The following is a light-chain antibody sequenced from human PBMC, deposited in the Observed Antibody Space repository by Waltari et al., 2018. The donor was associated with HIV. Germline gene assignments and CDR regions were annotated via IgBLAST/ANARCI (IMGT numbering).Light chain of an antibody. J-gene: IGLJ3*02. CDR3: AAWDVTLHGWV. Sequence: QSVLTQSPSASGTPGQRVTISCSGSSSNIGINTINWFQPRPGTAPKLLLFNDNERPSGVPDRFSGSKSGTSASLAISGLQSEDEANYYCAAWDVTLHGWVFGGGTKVTVL. CDR2: NDN. V-gene: IGLV1-44*01. CDR1: SSNIGINT.